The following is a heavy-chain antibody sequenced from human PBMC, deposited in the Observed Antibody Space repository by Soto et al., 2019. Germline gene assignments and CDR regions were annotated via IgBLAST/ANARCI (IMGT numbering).Heavy chain of an antibody. CDR3: ARGFITTSLNYYYYGMDV. CDR1: GYTFTSYD. D-gene: IGHD3-22*01. Sequence: ASVKVSCKASGYTFTSYDINWVRQATGQGLEWMGWMNPNSGNTGYAQKFQGRVTMTRNTSISTAYMELSSLRSEDTAVYYCARGFITTSLNYYYYGMDVWGQGTTVTVS. V-gene: IGHV1-8*01. CDR2: MNPNSGNT. J-gene: IGHJ6*02.